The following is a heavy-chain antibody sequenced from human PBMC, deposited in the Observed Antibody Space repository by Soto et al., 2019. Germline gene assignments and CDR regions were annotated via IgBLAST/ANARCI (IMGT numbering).Heavy chain of an antibody. D-gene: IGHD6-13*01. J-gene: IGHJ3*02. Sequence: EVQLVESGGGLVQPGGSLTLSCAASEFAFSSYWMTWVRQAPGKGLEWVANIRQDGSQRAYLDSVRGRFTISRDNSKNSLYLQMNSLRAEDTALYFCARDVSPGSSGWYFDAFDIWGQGTMVTVSS. CDR3: ARDVSPGSSGWYFDAFDI. CDR1: EFAFSSYW. V-gene: IGHV3-7*05. CDR2: IRQDGSQR.